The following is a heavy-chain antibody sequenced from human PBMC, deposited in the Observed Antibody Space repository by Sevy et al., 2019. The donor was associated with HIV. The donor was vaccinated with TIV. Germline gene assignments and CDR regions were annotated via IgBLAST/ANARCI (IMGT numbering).Heavy chain of an antibody. J-gene: IGHJ4*02. D-gene: IGHD5-18*01. CDR2: ISSGGSNK. CDR3: ARVRYNYGSYYFDY. Sequence: GGSLRLSCAASTFTFSDYYMTWIRQVPGKGLEWVSHISSGGSNKYYADSVKGRFTISRDNAKNSLYLQMNSLRVEDTALYYCARVRYNYGSYYFDYWGQGTLVTVSS. CDR1: TFTFSDYY. V-gene: IGHV3-11*01.